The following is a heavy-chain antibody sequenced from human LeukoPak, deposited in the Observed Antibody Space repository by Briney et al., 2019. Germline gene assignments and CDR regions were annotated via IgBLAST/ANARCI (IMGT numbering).Heavy chain of an antibody. Sequence: ASVKLSCKASGYTFTSYGISWVRQAPGQGLEWMGWISAYNGNTNYAQKLQGRVTMTTDTSTSTAYMELRSLRSDDTAVYYCARGGVYCSSTSCYRSWFDPWGQGTLVTVSS. CDR1: GYTFTSYG. CDR3: ARGGVYCSSTSCYRSWFDP. D-gene: IGHD2-2*01. CDR2: ISAYNGNT. J-gene: IGHJ5*02. V-gene: IGHV1-18*01.